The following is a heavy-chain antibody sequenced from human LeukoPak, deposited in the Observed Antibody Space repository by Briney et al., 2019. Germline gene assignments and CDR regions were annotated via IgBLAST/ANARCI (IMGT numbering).Heavy chain of an antibody. J-gene: IGHJ4*02. CDR3: ARDRRPLLWFGESYFDY. CDR1: GFTFSSYG. CDR2: ISISGITI. V-gene: IGHV3-48*04. Sequence: GGSLRLSCAASGFTFSSYGMTWVREAPGKGLEGCSYISISGITIYYADSVKVRFTISRDNAKNSLYLQMNSLRAEDTAVYYCARDRRPLLWFGESYFDYWGQGTLVTVSS. D-gene: IGHD3-10*01.